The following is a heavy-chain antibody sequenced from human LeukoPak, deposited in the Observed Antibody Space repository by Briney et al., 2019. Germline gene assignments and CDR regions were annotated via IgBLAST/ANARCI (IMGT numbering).Heavy chain of an antibody. V-gene: IGHV4-4*07. CDR3: ARQPPQYYGIDV. CDR2: IYTSGST. Sequence: SETLSLTCTVSGGSFSNYYWGWIRQPAGKGLEWIGRIYTSGSTNYNPSVKSRVTMSVDTSNNQFSLKLTSVTAADTAVYYCARQPPQYYGIDVWGQGTTVTVSS. D-gene: IGHD1-14*01. CDR1: GGSFSNYY. J-gene: IGHJ6*02.